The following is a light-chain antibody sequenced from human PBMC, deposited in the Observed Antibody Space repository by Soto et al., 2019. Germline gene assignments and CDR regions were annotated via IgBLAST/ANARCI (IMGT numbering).Light chain of an antibody. J-gene: IGKJ5*01. CDR1: QSVSRY. CDR2: TAS. V-gene: IGKV3-11*01. Sequence: SMWTQSPATLSLSKGERATLSCRAIQSVSRYLAWYQQKPGQAPRLLIYTASNRAAGVPARFSGSGSGTDFTLTVSSLEPEDFAVYYCQQSTKWPPSNTFGQGTRLEIK. CDR3: QQSTKWPPSNT.